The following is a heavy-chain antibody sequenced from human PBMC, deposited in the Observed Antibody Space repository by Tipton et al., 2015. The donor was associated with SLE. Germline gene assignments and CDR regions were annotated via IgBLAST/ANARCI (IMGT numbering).Heavy chain of an antibody. CDR3: ARGDYDAFDI. D-gene: IGHD4-11*01. Sequence: TLSLTCTVSGGSISSYYWSWIRQPPGKGLEWIGYIYYSGIPYYNPSLKSRVNISVDTSKNHFSLKLSSVTAADTAVYYCARGDYDAFDIWGQGTLVTVSS. V-gene: IGHV4-59*01. CDR2: IYYSGIP. J-gene: IGHJ3*02. CDR1: GGSISSYY.